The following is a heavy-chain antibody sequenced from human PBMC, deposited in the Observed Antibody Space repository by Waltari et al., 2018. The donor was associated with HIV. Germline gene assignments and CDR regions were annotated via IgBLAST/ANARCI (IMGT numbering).Heavy chain of an antibody. D-gene: IGHD1-26*01. CDR1: GFSISSTHYS. V-gene: IGHV4-39*07. CDR2: IFYSGTT. CDR3: ARHKNRGSYFPVDF. Sequence: QLQLHESGPGLVKPSETLSLHCIVSGFSISSTHYSWGWIRQPPGKGLEWIGNIFYSGTTNYNPSLESRVTISIDMSKSQFSLNLDSVTAADTAIYYCARHKNRGSYFPVDFWGQGTLVAVSS. J-gene: IGHJ4*02.